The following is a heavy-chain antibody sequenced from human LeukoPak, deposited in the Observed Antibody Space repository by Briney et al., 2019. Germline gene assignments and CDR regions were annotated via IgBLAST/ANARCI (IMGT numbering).Heavy chain of an antibody. V-gene: IGHV3-66*02. CDR3: ARGSSLAAAARGFDY. Sequence: GGSLRLSCAASGFTVSTNYMGWVRQAPGKGLDWVSVIYSGGGACYAGSVKDRFTIFRDTSKNTLYLQMNSLRPEDTAVYYCARGSSLAAAARGFDYWGQGTLVTVSS. D-gene: IGHD6-25*01. CDR1: GFTVSTNY. CDR2: IYSGGGA. J-gene: IGHJ4*02.